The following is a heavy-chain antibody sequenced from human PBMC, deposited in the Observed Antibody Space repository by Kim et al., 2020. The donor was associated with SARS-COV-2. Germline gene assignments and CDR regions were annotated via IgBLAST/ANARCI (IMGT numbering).Heavy chain of an antibody. CDR2: IIPIFGTA. Sequence: SVKVSCKASGGTFSSYAISWVRQAPGQGLEWMGGIIPIFGTANYAQKFQGRVTITADESTSTAYMELSSLRSEDTAVYYCAAYSSSWETYFDYWGQGTLVTVSS. J-gene: IGHJ4*02. V-gene: IGHV1-69*13. D-gene: IGHD6-13*01. CDR1: GGTFSSYA. CDR3: AAYSSSWETYFDY.